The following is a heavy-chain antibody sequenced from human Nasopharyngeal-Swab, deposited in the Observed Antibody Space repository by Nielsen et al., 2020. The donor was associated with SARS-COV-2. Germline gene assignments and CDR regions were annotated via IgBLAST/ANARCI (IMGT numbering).Heavy chain of an antibody. CDR1: GFTFSSYN. CDR2: ISSSGSTR. J-gene: IGHJ6*02. D-gene: IGHD3-3*01. V-gene: IGHV3-48*04. CDR3: AVHDFSYYGMDV. Sequence: GESLKISCAASGFTFSSYNMNWVRQAPGKGLEWVSYISSSGSTRYYADSVKGRFTISRDNAKNSLYLQMNSLRAEDTAVYYCAVHDFSYYGMDVWGQGTTATVSS.